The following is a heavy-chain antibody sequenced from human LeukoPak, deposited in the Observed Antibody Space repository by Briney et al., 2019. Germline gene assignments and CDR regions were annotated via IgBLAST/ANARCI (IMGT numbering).Heavy chain of an antibody. Sequence: SETLSLTCAVYGGSFSGYYWSWIRQPPGKGLEWIGEINHSGSTNYNPSLRSRVTISVDTSKNQFSLKLSSVTAADTAVYYCARGRPHSYYYYDSSGYLVYWGQGTLVTVSS. CDR3: ARGRPHSYYYYDSSGYLVY. J-gene: IGHJ4*02. D-gene: IGHD3-22*01. CDR1: GGSFSGYY. CDR2: INHSGST. V-gene: IGHV4-34*01.